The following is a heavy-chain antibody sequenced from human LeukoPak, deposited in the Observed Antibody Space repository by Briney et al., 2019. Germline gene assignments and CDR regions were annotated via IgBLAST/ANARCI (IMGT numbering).Heavy chain of an antibody. Sequence: PGGSLRLSCAASGFTFSSYWMSWVRQAPGKGLEWVSVISDNGGSTYYADSVKGRFTISRDNSKNTVYLQMNSLRDEDTAVYYCAKDVRGGNDAIEPIDYWGQGTLVTVSS. CDR1: GFTFSSYW. D-gene: IGHD3-10*02. CDR2: ISDNGGST. CDR3: AKDVRGGNDAIEPIDY. J-gene: IGHJ4*02. V-gene: IGHV3-23*01.